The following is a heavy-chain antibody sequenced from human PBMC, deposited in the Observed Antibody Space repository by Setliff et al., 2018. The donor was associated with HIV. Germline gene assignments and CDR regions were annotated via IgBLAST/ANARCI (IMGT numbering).Heavy chain of an antibody. CDR3: AKRSSSDNSVPGNYFDY. CDR1: GFTFSDYG. Sequence: GGSLRLSCAASGFTFSDYGMHWVRQAPGKGLEWVALISFHGRNKYYGDSVKGRFTISRDNAKNSLYLQMNSLRAEDTAVYYCAKRSSSDNSVPGNYFDYWGQGTLVTVSS. J-gene: IGHJ4*02. D-gene: IGHD3-22*01. CDR2: ISFHGRNK. V-gene: IGHV3-30*18.